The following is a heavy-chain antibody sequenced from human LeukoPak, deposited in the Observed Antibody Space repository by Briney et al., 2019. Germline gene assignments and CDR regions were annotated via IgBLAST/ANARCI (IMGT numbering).Heavy chain of an antibody. CDR3: ARDLAEVRGVIRVFDY. J-gene: IGHJ4*02. CDR2: INHSGST. V-gene: IGHV4-34*01. CDR1: GGSFSGYY. D-gene: IGHD3-10*01. Sequence: SETLSLTCAVYGGSFSGYYWSWIRQPPGKGLEWIGEINHSGSTNYNPSLKSRVTISVDTSKNQFSLKLSSVTAADTAVYYYARDLAEVRGVIRVFDYWGQGTLVTVSS.